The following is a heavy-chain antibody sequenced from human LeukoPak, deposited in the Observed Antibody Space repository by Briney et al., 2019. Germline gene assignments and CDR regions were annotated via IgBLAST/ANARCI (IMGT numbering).Heavy chain of an antibody. CDR1: GFTFSNYG. CDR3: ARLGSLCRNGVCYGG. V-gene: IGHV3-48*04. J-gene: IGHJ4*02. Sequence: GGSLRLSCAASGFTFSNYGMSWVRQAPGKGLEWISHISSSGRTMYYADSVKGRFTISRDNAKNSLYLQMNSLRAEDTAVYYCARLGSLCRNGVCYGGWGQGILVTVSS. CDR2: ISSSGRTM. D-gene: IGHD2-8*01.